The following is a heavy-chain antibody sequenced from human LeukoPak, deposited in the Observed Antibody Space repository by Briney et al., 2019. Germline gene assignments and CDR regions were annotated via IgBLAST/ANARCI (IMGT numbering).Heavy chain of an antibody. Sequence: GGSLRLSCAASGFTFSSYWMSWVRQAPGKGLEWVANIKQDGSEKNYVDSVKGRFTISRDNAKNSLYLQMNSLRAEDTAVYYCARDRGDCSSTSCNPLGWFDPWGQGTLVTVSS. CDR3: ARDRGDCSSTSCNPLGWFDP. D-gene: IGHD2-2*01. J-gene: IGHJ5*02. CDR2: IKQDGSEK. V-gene: IGHV3-7*01. CDR1: GFTFSSYW.